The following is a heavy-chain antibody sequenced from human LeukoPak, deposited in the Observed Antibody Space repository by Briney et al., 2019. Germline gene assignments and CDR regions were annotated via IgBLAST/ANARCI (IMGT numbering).Heavy chain of an antibody. V-gene: IGHV3-30*03. CDR1: GFTFSSYG. Sequence: GRSLRLSCAASGFTFSSYGMHWVRQAPGKGLEWVAVISYDGSNKYYADSVKGRFTISRDNSKNTLYLQMNSLRAEDTAVYYCARALAAAGRAEYFQHWGQGTLVSVFS. D-gene: IGHD6-13*01. CDR2: ISYDGSNK. J-gene: IGHJ1*01. CDR3: ARALAAAGRAEYFQH.